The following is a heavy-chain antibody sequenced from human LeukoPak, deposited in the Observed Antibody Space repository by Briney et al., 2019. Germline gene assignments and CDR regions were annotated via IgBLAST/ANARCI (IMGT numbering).Heavy chain of an antibody. CDR2: IYTSGST. Sequence: PSETLSLTCTVSGGSISSYYWSWIRQPAGKGLEWIGRIYTSGSTNYNPSLKSRVTMSVDTSKNQFSLKLSSVTAADTAAYYCARDYDILTGPVPWFDPWGQGTLVTVSS. CDR1: GGSISSYY. V-gene: IGHV4-4*07. D-gene: IGHD3-9*01. J-gene: IGHJ5*02. CDR3: ARDYDILTGPVPWFDP.